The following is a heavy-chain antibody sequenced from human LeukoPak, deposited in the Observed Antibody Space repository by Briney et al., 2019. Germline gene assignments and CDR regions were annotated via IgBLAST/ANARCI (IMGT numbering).Heavy chain of an antibody. Sequence: SETLSLTCAVYGGSFSGYYWSWIRQPPGKGLEWIGEINHSGSTNYNPSLKSRVTISVDTSKNQFSLKLSSVTAADTAVYYCARVYDYVWGSYRYGNWLDPWGQGTLVTVSS. CDR1: GGSFSGYY. J-gene: IGHJ5*02. D-gene: IGHD3-16*02. CDR2: INHSGST. V-gene: IGHV4-34*01. CDR3: ARVYDYVWGSYRYGNWLDP.